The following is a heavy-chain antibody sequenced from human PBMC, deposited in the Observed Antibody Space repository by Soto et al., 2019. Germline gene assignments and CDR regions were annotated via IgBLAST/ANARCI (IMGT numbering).Heavy chain of an antibody. J-gene: IGHJ6*02. CDR1: GYSFTNYW. Sequence: PGESLKISCRGSGYSFTNYWIAWVRQMPGKGLEWMGVIYPVDFDSRYSPSFQGQVTISVDKSISTAYLQWSSLKASDTAIYYCARHSGLGKLHYYYPLDVWGQGTTVTVSS. D-gene: IGHD1-26*01. CDR2: IYPVDFDS. V-gene: IGHV5-51*01. CDR3: ARHSGLGKLHYYYPLDV.